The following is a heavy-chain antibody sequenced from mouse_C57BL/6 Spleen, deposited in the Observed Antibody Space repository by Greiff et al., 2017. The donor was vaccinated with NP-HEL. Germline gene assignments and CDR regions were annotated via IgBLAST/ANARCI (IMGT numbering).Heavy chain of an antibody. J-gene: IGHJ2*01. Sequence: VQLQDSGPGLVKPSQSLSLTCTVTGYSITSGYGWNWIRQFPGNKLEWMGYISYSGSTNYNPSLKSRISITRDTSKNQFFLQLNSVTTEDTATYDCARTARIKYWGQGTTLTVSS. CDR3: ARTARIKY. CDR2: ISYSGST. CDR1: GYSITSGYG. D-gene: IGHD1-2*01. V-gene: IGHV3-2*02.